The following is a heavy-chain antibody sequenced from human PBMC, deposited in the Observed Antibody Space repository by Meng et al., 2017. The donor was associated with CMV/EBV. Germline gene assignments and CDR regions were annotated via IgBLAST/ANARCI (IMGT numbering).Heavy chain of an antibody. Sequence: KISCKASGGTFSSYTISWVRQAPGQGLEWMGRIIPILGIANYAQKFQGRVTITADKSTSTAYMELSSLRSEDTAVYYCARDQGYCSSTSCTVGDFDYWGQGTLVTVSS. D-gene: IGHD2-2*01. V-gene: IGHV1-69*04. CDR1: GGTFSSYT. J-gene: IGHJ4*02. CDR2: IIPILGIA. CDR3: ARDQGYCSSTSCTVGDFDY.